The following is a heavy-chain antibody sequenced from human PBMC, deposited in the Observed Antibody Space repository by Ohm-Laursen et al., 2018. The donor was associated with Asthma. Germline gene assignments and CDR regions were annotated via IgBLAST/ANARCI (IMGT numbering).Heavy chain of an antibody. CDR1: GFTFSDYY. CDR2: ISSSGSTI. CDR3: ARDAVYDFWSGYYTSYYYYGMDV. Sequence: SLRLSCSASGFTFSDYYMSWIRQAPGKGLEWVSYISSSGSTIYYADSVKGRFTISRDNAKNSLYLQMNSLRAEDTAVYYCARDAVYDFWSGYYTSYYYYGMDVWGQGTTVTVSS. J-gene: IGHJ6*02. V-gene: IGHV3-11*04. D-gene: IGHD3-3*01.